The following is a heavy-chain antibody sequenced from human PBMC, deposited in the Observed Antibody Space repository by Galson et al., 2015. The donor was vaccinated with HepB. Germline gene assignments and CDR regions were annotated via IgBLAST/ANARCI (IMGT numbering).Heavy chain of an antibody. J-gene: IGHJ3*02. D-gene: IGHD5-18*01. CDR1: GYSFTSYW. V-gene: IGHV5-51*03. CDR2: IYPGDSDS. Sequence: QSGEEVKKPGESLKISCKGSGYSFTSYWVGWGRQMPGKGLEWMGIIYPGDSDSRYSPSFQGQVTISADKSISTAYQQWSSLKASDTAIYYCARRYTYVNNHAFDIWGQGTLVTVSS. CDR3: ARRYTYVNNHAFDI.